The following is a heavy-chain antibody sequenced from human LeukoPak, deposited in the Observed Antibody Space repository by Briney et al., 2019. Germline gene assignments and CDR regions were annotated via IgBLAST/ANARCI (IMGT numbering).Heavy chain of an antibody. J-gene: IGHJ6*02. D-gene: IGHD6-19*01. CDR1: GGSISSSSYY. V-gene: IGHV4-39*01. CDR2: IYYSGST. Sequence: PSETLSLTCTVSGGSISSSSYYWGWIRQPPGKGLEWIGSIYYSGSTYYNPSLKSRVTISVDTSKNQFSLKLSSVTAADTAVYYCARLDQWLVNMDVWGQGTTVTVSS. CDR3: ARLDQWLVNMDV.